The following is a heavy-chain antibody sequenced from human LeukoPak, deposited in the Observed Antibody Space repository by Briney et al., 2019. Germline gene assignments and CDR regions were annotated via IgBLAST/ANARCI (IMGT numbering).Heavy chain of an antibody. CDR3: RRGLGGDYDNWFES. CDR1: AGSISSYY. D-gene: IGHD4-17*01. J-gene: IGHJ5*01. CDR2: IYTSGST. Sequence: SETLSLTCTVSAGSISSYYWSWLRQPAGKGLEWIGRIYTSGSTNYNPSLKSRVTMSVDTSKNQFSLKLSSVTAADTVVYYGRRGLGGDYDNWFESWGQGTLVTVSS. V-gene: IGHV4-4*07.